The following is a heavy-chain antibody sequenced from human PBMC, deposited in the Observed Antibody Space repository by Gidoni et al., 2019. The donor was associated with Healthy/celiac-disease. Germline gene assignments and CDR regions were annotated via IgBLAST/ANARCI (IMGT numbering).Heavy chain of an antibody. J-gene: IGHJ4*02. D-gene: IGHD3-22*01. V-gene: IGHV4-39*07. CDR1: GCSLSSSRYY. Sequence: QLQLQESGPGLVKPSETLSLTCPVSGCSLSSSRYYWGWLRQPPGKGLEWIGSIYYSGSTYNNPSLKSRVTIAVDTSKNQCSLKLRSVTAADTAVYYCARAHYYDSSGQFDYWGQGTLVTVSS. CDR3: ARAHYYDSSGQFDY. CDR2: IYYSGST.